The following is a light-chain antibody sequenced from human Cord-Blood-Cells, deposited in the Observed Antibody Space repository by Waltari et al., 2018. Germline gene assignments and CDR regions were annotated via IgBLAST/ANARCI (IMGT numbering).Light chain of an antibody. J-gene: IGKJ5*01. Sequence: DIVMTQSPDSLGVSLGERPLINCKSSKSVLYSSNNKNYLAWYQQKPGQPPKLLIYWASTRESGVPDRFSGSGSGTDFTLTISSLQAEDVAVYYCQQYYSTPITFGQGTRLEIK. CDR2: WAS. V-gene: IGKV4-1*01. CDR3: QQYYSTPIT. CDR1: KSVLYSSNNKNY.